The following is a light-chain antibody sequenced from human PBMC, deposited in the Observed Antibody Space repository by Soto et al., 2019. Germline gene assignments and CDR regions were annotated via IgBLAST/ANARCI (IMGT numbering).Light chain of an antibody. V-gene: IGKV3-20*01. CDR3: RHYGTSAL. J-gene: IGKJ3*01. Sequence: EIVLTQSPGTLSLSPEERATLSCRASQSVSSSYLAWYQQKPGQAPRLLIYGASNRATGIPDRFSVSASGTDFTLTISRLEPEDFAVYYCRHYGTSALFGPGTKVDIK. CDR2: GAS. CDR1: QSVSSSY.